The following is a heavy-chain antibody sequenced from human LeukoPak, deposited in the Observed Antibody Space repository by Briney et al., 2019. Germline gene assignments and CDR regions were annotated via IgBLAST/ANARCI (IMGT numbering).Heavy chain of an antibody. CDR1: GFTFRSYA. V-gene: IGHV3-48*04. CDR3: ARDDSSGYYYRLMGY. CDR2: ISSSSNTI. J-gene: IGHJ4*02. Sequence: KTGGSLRLSCAASGFTFRSYAMNWVRQAPGKGLEWVSYISSSSNTIYYADSVKGRFTISRDNAKNSLYLQMNSLRAEVTAVYYCARDDSSGYYYRLMGYWGQGTLVTVSS. D-gene: IGHD3-22*01.